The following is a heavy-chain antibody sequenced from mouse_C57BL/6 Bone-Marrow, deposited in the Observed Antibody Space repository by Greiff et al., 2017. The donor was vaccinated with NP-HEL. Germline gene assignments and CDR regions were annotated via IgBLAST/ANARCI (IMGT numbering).Heavy chain of an antibody. J-gene: IGHJ4*01. D-gene: IGHD3-2*02. CDR1: GYTFTSYW. Sequence: QVQLQQSGAELVKPGASVKLSCKASGYTFTSYWMHWVKQRPGQGLEWIGYINPSSGYTKYNQKFKDKATLTADKSSSTAYMQLSSLTYEDSAVYYCARRSRPLDSSGYVDYAMDYWGQGTSVTVSS. CDR3: ARRSRPLDSSGYVDYAMDY. CDR2: INPSSGYT. V-gene: IGHV1-7*01.